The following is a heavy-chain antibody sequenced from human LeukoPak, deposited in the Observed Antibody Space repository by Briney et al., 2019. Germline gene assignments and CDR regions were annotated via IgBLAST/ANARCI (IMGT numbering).Heavy chain of an antibody. CDR1: GGTFSSYA. V-gene: IGHV1-69*13. CDR3: ARDSELGPSFDY. J-gene: IGHJ4*02. CDR2: IIPIFGTA. D-gene: IGHD1-26*01. Sequence: SVKVSCKASGGTFSSYAISWVRQAPGQGLEWMGGIIPIFGTANYAQKFQGRVTITADESTSTAYMELSSLRSEDTAVYYCARDSELGPSFDYWGQGTLVTVSS.